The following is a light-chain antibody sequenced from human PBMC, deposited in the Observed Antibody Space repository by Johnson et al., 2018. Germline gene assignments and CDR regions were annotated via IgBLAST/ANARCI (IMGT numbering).Light chain of an antibody. CDR2: ENN. V-gene: IGLV1-51*02. CDR1: SSNIGNNY. J-gene: IGLJ1*01. Sequence: QSVLTQPPSVSAAPGQKVTISCSGSSSNIGNNYVSWYQQLPGTAPKLLIYENNKRPSGIPDRFSGSKSGTSATLGITGLQTGDEADYDFGTWDSSLSAGNVFGTGTKVTVL. CDR3: GTWDSSLSAGNV.